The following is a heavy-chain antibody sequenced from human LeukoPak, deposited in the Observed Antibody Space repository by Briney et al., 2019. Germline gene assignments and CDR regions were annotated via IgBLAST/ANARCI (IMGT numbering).Heavy chain of an antibody. Sequence: GGSLRLSCAASGFTFSSYEMNWVRQAPGKGLEGVSYISSSGSTIYYADSVKGRFTISRDNAKNSLYLQMNSLRAEDTAVYYCARGLGYSSSWYMNWFDPWGQGTLVTVSS. D-gene: IGHD6-13*01. J-gene: IGHJ5*02. CDR3: ARGLGYSSSWYMNWFDP. CDR1: GFTFSSYE. CDR2: ISSSGSTI. V-gene: IGHV3-48*03.